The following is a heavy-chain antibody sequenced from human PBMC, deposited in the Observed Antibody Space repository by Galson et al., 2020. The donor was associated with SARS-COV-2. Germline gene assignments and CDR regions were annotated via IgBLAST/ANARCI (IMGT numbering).Heavy chain of an antibody. CDR1: GGTFSNYA. CDR3: ARSHAHYVNSGYLTGWFDP. J-gene: IGHJ5*02. Sequence: ASVKVSCKASGGTFSNYAISWVRQAPGQGLEWMGGIIPFLGTPNYAQKFQDRVTITTDESTSTAFMELNSLRSDDTAVYYCARSHAHYVNSGYLTGWFDPWGQGSLVTVSS. CDR2: IIPFLGTP. D-gene: IGHD3-22*01. V-gene: IGHV1-69*05.